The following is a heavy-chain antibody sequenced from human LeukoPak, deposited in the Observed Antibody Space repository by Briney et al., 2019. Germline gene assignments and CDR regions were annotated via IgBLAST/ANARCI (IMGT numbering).Heavy chain of an antibody. CDR2: IYYSGST. Sequence: PSETLSLTCTVSGGSISSSSYYWGWIRQPPGKGLEWIGSIYYSGSTYYNPSLKSRVTISVDTSKNQFSLKLSSVTAADTAVYYCARPFMKHGWFDPWGQGTLVTVSS. CDR1: GGSISSSSYY. V-gene: IGHV4-39*01. CDR3: ARPFMKHGWFDP. J-gene: IGHJ5*02.